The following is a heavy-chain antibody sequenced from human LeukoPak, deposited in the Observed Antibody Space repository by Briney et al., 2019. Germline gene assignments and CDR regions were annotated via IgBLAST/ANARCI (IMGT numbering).Heavy chain of an antibody. J-gene: IGHJ5*02. V-gene: IGHV1-3*01. Sequence: GASVKVSCKASGYTFTSYAMHWVRQAPGQRLEWMGWINAGNGNTKYSQKFQGRVTITRDTSASTAYMELSSLRSEDTAVYYCARSLTDYDFWSGYQLDNWFDPWGQGTLVTVSS. CDR3: ARSLTDYDFWSGYQLDNWFDP. CDR2: INAGNGNT. CDR1: GYTFTSYA. D-gene: IGHD3-3*01.